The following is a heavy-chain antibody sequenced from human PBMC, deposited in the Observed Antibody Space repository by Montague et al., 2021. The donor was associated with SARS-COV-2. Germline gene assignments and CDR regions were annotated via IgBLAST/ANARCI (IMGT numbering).Heavy chain of an antibody. J-gene: IGHJ6*02. Sequence: SETLSLTCTVSGDSISSYYWSWIRQPPGKGLEWIGYLYNSGSTKYNPSLKSRVTISVDTSKNQFSLKLSFVTAADTAVYYCARHIEKEGTYYYYYDMDVWGQGTTVTVSS. V-gene: IGHV4-59*08. D-gene: IGHD2-15*01. CDR1: GDSISSYY. CDR3: ARHIEKEGTYYYYYDMDV. CDR2: LYNSGST.